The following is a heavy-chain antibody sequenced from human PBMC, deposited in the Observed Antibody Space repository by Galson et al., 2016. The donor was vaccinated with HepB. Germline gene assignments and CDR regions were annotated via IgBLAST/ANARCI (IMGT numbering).Heavy chain of an antibody. CDR3: ALNYGFFDY. Sequence: SLRLSCAAPGFSVSSTYMSWVRQAPGKGLEWVSVSYSGGTTYYADSVKGRFVISTDNSKNTLYLQMNSLRAGDTAFYYCALNYGFFDYWGQGIAVTVSP. CDR1: GFSVSSTY. CDR2: SYSGGTT. D-gene: IGHD4-17*01. J-gene: IGHJ4*02. V-gene: IGHV3-66*01.